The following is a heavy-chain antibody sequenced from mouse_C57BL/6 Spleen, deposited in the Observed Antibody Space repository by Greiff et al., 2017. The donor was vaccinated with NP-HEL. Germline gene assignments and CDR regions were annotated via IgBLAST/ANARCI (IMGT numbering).Heavy chain of an antibody. V-gene: IGHV1-80*01. D-gene: IGHD2-4*01. CDR3: ARYDYDAWFAY. J-gene: IGHJ3*01. CDR2: IYPGDGDT. CDR1: GYAFSSYW. Sequence: VQLKESGAELVKPGASVKISCKASGYAFSSYWMNWVKQRPGKGLEWIGQIYPGDGDTNYNGKFKGKATLTADKSSSTAYMQLSSLTSEDSAVYFCARYDYDAWFAYWGQGTLVTVSA.